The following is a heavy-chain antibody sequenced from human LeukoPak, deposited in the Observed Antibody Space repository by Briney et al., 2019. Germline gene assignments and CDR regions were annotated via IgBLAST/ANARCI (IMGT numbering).Heavy chain of an antibody. J-gene: IGHJ4*02. CDR1: GGSIRSHY. CDR3: AGGYGNSGPAKYYFHS. CDR2: RYYNGYT. Sequence: PSETLSLTCSVSGGSIRSHYWNWIRQPPGKGLEWIGFRYYNGYTENNPSLKGRVTISVDTSKHEFSLKLSSVTAADTAVYYCAGGYGNSGPAKYYFHSWGQGTLVTVSS. D-gene: IGHD3-22*01. V-gene: IGHV4-59*11.